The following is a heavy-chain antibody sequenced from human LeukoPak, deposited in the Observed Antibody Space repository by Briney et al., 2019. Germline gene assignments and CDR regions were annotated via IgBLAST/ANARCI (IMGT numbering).Heavy chain of an antibody. V-gene: IGHV3-23*01. CDR3: VRDTGVSAYNDY. CDR2: IGGSGGRT. Sequence: GGSLRLSCAASGFTFSSHTMNWVRQAPGKGLEWVSAIGGSGGRTDYADAVKGRFTISRDNSRNTLYLQMTSLRAEDTAVYYCVRDTGVSAYNDYWGQGALVTVSS. J-gene: IGHJ4*02. CDR1: GFTFSSHT. D-gene: IGHD2-8*02.